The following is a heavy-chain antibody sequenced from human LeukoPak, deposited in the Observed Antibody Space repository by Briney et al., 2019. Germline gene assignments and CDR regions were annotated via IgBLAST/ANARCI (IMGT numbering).Heavy chain of an antibody. CDR3: ARIEVSGHGFDY. D-gene: IGHD3-10*01. Sequence: GGSQRLSCTTSGFTFGDYAVTWVRQAPGKGLEWVCFMRSKAYGGATEYAASVKGRFTISRADSKSIAQLQMNSLRTEDTAMYYCARIEVSGHGFDYWGQGNLVTVSP. J-gene: IGHJ4*02. CDR2: MRSKAYGGAT. V-gene: IGHV3-49*04. CDR1: GFTFGDYA.